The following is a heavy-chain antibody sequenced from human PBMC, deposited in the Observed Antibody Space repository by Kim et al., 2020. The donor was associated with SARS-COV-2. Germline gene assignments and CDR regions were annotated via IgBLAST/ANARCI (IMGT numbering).Heavy chain of an antibody. V-gene: IGHV4-59*08. D-gene: IGHD7-27*01. CDR2: IYYSGST. J-gene: IGHJ4*02. CDR3: ARHGKGANAFDY. CDR1: GGSISSYY. Sequence: SETLSLTCTVSGGSISSYYWSWIRQPPGKGLEWIGYIYYSGSTNYNPSLKSRVTISVDTSKNQFSLKLSSVTAADTAVYYCARHGKGANAFDYWGQGTL.